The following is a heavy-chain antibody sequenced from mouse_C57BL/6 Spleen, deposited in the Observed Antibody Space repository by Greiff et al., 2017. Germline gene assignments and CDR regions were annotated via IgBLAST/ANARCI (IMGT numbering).Heavy chain of an antibody. D-gene: IGHD2-4*01. CDR2: IYPGDGDT. J-gene: IGHJ1*03. Sequence: VQLVESGAELVKPGASVKISCKASGYAFSSYWMNWVKQRPGKGLEWIGQIYPGDGDTNYNGKFKGKATLTADKSSSTAYMQLSSLTSEDSAVYFCARSYDSHWYFDVWGTGTTVTVSS. CDR3: ARSYDSHWYFDV. CDR1: GYAFSSYW. V-gene: IGHV1-80*01.